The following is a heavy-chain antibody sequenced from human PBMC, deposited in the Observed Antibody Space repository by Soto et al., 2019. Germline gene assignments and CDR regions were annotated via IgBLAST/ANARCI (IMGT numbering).Heavy chain of an antibody. CDR3: ARVRGVGVGCSGGSCYSVSPRGGSDGMDV. CDR2: IYYSGST. CDR1: GGSVSSGSYY. D-gene: IGHD2-15*01. J-gene: IGHJ6*02. Sequence: QVQLQESGPGLVKPSETLSLTCTVSGGSVSSGSYYWSWIRQPPGKGLEWIGYIYYSGSTNYNPSLKSRVTISGDTSKNQFSLKLSSVTAADTAVYYCARVRGVGVGCSGGSCYSVSPRGGSDGMDVWGQGTTVTVSS. V-gene: IGHV4-61*01.